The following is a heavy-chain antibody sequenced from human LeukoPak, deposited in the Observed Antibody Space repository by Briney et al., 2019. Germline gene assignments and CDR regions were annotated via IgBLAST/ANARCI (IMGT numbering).Heavy chain of an antibody. CDR2: IYHGGTT. CDR1: GYSIGSGYY. Sequence: KASETLSLTCAVSGYSIGSGYYLGWIRQPLGRGLEWIGTIYHGGTTYYNPSLTSRVTISVDTSKNQLSLKLTSVTAADTAVYYCARYSRNGVDEIGFWGQGTLVTVSS. J-gene: IGHJ4*02. D-gene: IGHD5-12*01. CDR3: ARYSRNGVDEIGF. V-gene: IGHV4-38-2*01.